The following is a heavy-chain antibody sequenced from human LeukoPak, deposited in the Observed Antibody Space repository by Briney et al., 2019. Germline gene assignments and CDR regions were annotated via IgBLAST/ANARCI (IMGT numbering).Heavy chain of an antibody. CDR3: ARALSMGNSDRDAGGLVFDP. D-gene: IGHD2/OR15-2a*01. J-gene: IGHJ5*02. CDR2: ISGYNGNT. V-gene: IGHV1-18*01. CDR1: GFAFDSYA. Sequence: GASVKVSCKTSGFAFDSYAITWVRQAPGQRLEWMGWISGYNGNTDYAQKFQDRVTMTTDTSTSTAYMELRSLRSDDTAMYYCARALSMGNSDRDAGGLVFDPWGQGTLVTVSS.